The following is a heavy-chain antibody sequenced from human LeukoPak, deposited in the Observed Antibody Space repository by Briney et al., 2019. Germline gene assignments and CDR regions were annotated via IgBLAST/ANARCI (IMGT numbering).Heavy chain of an antibody. Sequence: GGSLRLSCAASGFTFSSYGMHWVRRAPGKGLEWVAVIWYDGSNKYYADSVKGRFTISRDNSKNTLYLQMNSLRAEDTAVYYCARDFYDSSGYSAPGDYWGQGTLVTVSS. CDR1: GFTFSSYG. V-gene: IGHV3-33*01. J-gene: IGHJ4*02. CDR2: IWYDGSNK. D-gene: IGHD3-22*01. CDR3: ARDFYDSSGYSAPGDY.